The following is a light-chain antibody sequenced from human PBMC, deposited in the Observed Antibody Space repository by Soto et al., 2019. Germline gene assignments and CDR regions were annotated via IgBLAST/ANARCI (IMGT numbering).Light chain of an antibody. Sequence: EIVMTQSPSTLSVSPGGSATLSCRASQHVSSNFAWYRQKPGKAPTLLIYRASTRATGIPARFSGSGSGTEFTLTISSLQSEDFAVYYCQQYNNWPYTFGQGTKLEIK. CDR2: RAS. J-gene: IGKJ2*01. CDR1: QHVSSN. V-gene: IGKV3-15*01. CDR3: QQYNNWPYT.